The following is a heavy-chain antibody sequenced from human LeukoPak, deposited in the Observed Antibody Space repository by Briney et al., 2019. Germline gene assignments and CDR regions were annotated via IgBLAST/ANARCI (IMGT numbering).Heavy chain of an antibody. CDR3: ASASSSIAARGLDY. J-gene: IGHJ4*02. CDR2: IYYSGST. CDR1: GGSISSYY. D-gene: IGHD6-6*01. V-gene: IGHV4-59*01. Sequence: ASETLSLTCTVSGGSISSYYWSWIRQPPGKGLEWIGYIYYSGSTNYNPSLKSRVTISVDTSKNQFSLKLSSVTAADTAVYYCASASSSIAARGLDYWGQGTLVTVSS.